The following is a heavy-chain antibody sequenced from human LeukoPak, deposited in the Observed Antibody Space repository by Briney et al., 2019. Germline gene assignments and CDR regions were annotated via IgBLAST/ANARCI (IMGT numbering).Heavy chain of an antibody. CDR2: IGGRAGST. Sequence: PGGSLRLSLAASGFTFSTYAMTWVRQAPREGLEWVSSIGGRAGSTYYAASVKGRFTVSRDNYKNPLYLQMNSLRAEDTAVYYCAKPNEIFAVVTAHEFDYWGQGTLVTVSS. CDR3: AKPNEIFAVVTAHEFDY. CDR1: GFTFSTYA. V-gene: IGHV3-23*01. D-gene: IGHD2-21*02. J-gene: IGHJ4*02.